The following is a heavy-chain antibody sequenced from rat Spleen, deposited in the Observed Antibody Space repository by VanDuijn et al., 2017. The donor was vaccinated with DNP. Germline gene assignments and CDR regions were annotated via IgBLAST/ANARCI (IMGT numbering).Heavy chain of an antibody. D-gene: IGHD1-9*01. J-gene: IGHJ2*01. V-gene: IGHV5-22*01. Sequence: EVQLVESGGGLVQPGRSLKLSCAASGFTFSDYYMAWVRQAPKKGLEWVASISYEGSSTYYGDSVKGRFTISRDNAKSTLYLQMNSLRSEDTATYYCARDTYYPRPFDYWGQGVMVTVSS. CDR2: ISYEGSST. CDR1: GFTFSDYY. CDR3: ARDTYYPRPFDY.